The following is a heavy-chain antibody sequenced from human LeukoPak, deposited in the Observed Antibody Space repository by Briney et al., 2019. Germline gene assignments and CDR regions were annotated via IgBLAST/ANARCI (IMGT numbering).Heavy chain of an antibody. J-gene: IGHJ3*02. D-gene: IGHD3-10*01. V-gene: IGHV3-23*01. CDR3: AKGTMVRGPSAFDI. CDR2: ISGSGGNT. Sequence: PGGSLRLSCAASGFTFSSYAMSWGRQAPGEGLEWVSAISGSGGNTYYADSVKGRFAISRDNSKNTLYLQMNSLRAEDTAVYYCAKGTMVRGPSAFDIWGQGTMVTVSS. CDR1: GFTFSSYA.